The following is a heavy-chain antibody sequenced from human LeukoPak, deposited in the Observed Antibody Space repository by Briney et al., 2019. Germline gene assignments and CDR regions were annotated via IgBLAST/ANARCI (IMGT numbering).Heavy chain of an antibody. Sequence: GGSLRLSCAASGFTFSSYGMHWVRQAPGKGLEWVAVIWYDGSNKYYADSVKGRFTISRDNSKNTLYLQMNSLRAEDTAVYYCAREQGGGYYDFWSGPDKDYYGMDVWGQGTTVTVSS. V-gene: IGHV3-33*01. J-gene: IGHJ6*02. CDR1: GFTFSSYG. CDR2: IWYDGSNK. CDR3: AREQGGGYYDFWSGPDKDYYGMDV. D-gene: IGHD3-3*01.